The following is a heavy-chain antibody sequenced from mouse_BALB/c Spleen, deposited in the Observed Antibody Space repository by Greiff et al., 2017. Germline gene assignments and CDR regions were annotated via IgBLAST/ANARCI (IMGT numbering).Heavy chain of an antibody. Sequence: EVQLQESGPGLVKPSQSLSLTCTVTGYSITSDYAWNWIRQFPGNKLEWMGYISYSGSTSYNPSLKSRISITRDTSKNQFFLQLNSVTTEDTATYYCARKDYGNLYYAMDYWGQGTSVTVSS. D-gene: IGHD2-1*01. J-gene: IGHJ4*01. CDR3: ARKDYGNLYYAMDY. CDR1: GYSITSDYA. CDR2: ISYSGST. V-gene: IGHV3-2*02.